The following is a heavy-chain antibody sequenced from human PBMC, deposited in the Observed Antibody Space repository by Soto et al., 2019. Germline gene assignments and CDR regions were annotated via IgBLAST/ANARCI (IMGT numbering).Heavy chain of an antibody. Sequence: ASVKVSCKASGYPFTSYGISWVRQAPGQGLEWMGWISAYNGNTNYAQKLQGRVTMTTDTSTSTAYMELRSLRSDDTAVYYCAREGSLVDTAMDYYYYYGMVVWGQGTTVNVSS. CDR2: ISAYNGNT. D-gene: IGHD5-18*01. CDR1: GYPFTSYG. CDR3: AREGSLVDTAMDYYYYYGMVV. V-gene: IGHV1-18*01. J-gene: IGHJ6*02.